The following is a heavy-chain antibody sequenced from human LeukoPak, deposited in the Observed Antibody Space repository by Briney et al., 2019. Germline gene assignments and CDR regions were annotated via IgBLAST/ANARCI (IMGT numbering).Heavy chain of an antibody. CDR2: ISYDGSNK. J-gene: IGHJ4*02. Sequence: GRSLRLSCAASGFTFSSYGIHCVSQAAGNWLELVAVISYDGSNKYYADSVKGPFTISRDNAKNSLYLQMNSLRAEDTAVYYCARVSATYFDYWGQGTLVTVSS. D-gene: IGHD2-15*01. CDR1: GFTFSSYG. V-gene: IGHV3-30*03. CDR3: ARVSATYFDY.